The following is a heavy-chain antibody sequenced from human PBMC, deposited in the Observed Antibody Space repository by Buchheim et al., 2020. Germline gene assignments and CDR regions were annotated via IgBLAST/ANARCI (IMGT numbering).Heavy chain of an antibody. CDR1: GYSFTSYW. Sequence: EVQLVQSGAEVKKPGESLKISCKGSGYSFTSYWIGWVRQMPGKGLEWMGIIYPGDSDTRYSPSFQGQVTISADKSISPAYLQWSSLKASDTAMYYCARHTRGGYYDSSGYYYDYYYGMDVWGQGTT. D-gene: IGHD3-22*01. CDR2: IYPGDSDT. V-gene: IGHV5-51*01. J-gene: IGHJ6*02. CDR3: ARHTRGGYYDSSGYYYDYYYGMDV.